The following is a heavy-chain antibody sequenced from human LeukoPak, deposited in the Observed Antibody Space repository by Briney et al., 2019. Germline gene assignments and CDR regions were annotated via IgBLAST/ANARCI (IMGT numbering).Heavy chain of an antibody. CDR2: INPNSGGT. CDR3: ARDPTAKLVPAAIGPSDYYYMDV. V-gene: IGHV1-2*02. D-gene: IGHD2-2*01. J-gene: IGHJ6*03. Sequence: ASVKVSCKASGYTFTGYYMHWVRQAPGQGLEWMGWINPNSGGTNYAQKFQGRVTMTRDMSTSTVYMELSSLRSEDTAVYYCARDPTAKLVPAAIGPSDYYYMDVWGKGTTVTVSS. CDR1: GYTFTGYY.